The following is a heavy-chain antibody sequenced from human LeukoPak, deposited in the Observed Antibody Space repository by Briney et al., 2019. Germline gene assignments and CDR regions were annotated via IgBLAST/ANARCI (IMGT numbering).Heavy chain of an antibody. V-gene: IGHV1-69*13. CDR1: GYTFTSYD. D-gene: IGHD5-24*01. J-gene: IGHJ4*02. CDR2: IIPIFGTA. CDR3: ARLGPGGMATITN. Sequence: VASVKVSCKASGYTFTSYDINWVRQAPGQGLEWMGGIIPIFGTANYAQKFQGRVTITADESTSTAYMELSSLRSEDTAVYYCARLGPGGMATITNWGQGTLVTVSS.